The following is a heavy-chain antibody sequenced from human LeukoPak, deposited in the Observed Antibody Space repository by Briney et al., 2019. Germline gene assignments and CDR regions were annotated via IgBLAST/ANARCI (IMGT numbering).Heavy chain of an antibody. CDR2: ISYDGSNK. J-gene: IGHJ4*02. V-gene: IGHV3-30*18. CDR3: ANLPQSSGYSYGTNGY. CDR1: GFTFSSYG. Sequence: PGRSLRLSCAASGFTFSSYGMHWVRQAPGKGLEWVAVISYDGSNKYYADSVKGRFTICRDNSKNTLYLQMNSLRAEDTAVYYCANLPQSSGYSYGTNGYWGQGTLVTVSS. D-gene: IGHD5-18*01.